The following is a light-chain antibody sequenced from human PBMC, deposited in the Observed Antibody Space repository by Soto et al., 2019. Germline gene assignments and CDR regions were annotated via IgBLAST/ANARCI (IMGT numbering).Light chain of an antibody. CDR2: AAS. J-gene: IGKJ1*01. V-gene: IGKV1-39*01. CDR3: QQSYTSPRT. Sequence: DIQMTQSPSSLSASVGDRVTITCRASQSISSSLNWYQQKPGKAPKLLIYAASSLQSGVPSRFSGSGSGTYFTLTISSLQPEDFATYYCQQSYTSPRTFGQGTKVEIK. CDR1: QSISSS.